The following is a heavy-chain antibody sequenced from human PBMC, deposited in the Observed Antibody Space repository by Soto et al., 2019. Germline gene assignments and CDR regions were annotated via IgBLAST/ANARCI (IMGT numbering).Heavy chain of an antibody. Sequence: GASVKVSCKASGYTFTGYYMHWVRQAPGQGLEWMGWIHPNSGGTNYAQKFQGWVTMTRDTSISTAYMELSRLRSDDTAVYYCATFYGGSSFDYWGQGTLVTVSS. V-gene: IGHV1-2*04. J-gene: IGHJ4*02. CDR2: IHPNSGGT. CDR3: ATFYGGSSFDY. D-gene: IGHD2-15*01. CDR1: GYTFTGYY.